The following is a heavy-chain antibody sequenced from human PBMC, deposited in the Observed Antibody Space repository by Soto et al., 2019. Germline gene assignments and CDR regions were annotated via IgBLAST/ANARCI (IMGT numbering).Heavy chain of an antibody. CDR2: ISYDGSNK. CDR1: GFTFSSYA. Sequence: GGSLRLSCAASGFTFSSYAMHWVRQAPGKGLEWVAVISYDGSNKYYADSVKGRFTISRDNSKNTLYLQMNSLRAEDTAVYYCARDLETYYYDSSGFDPWGQGTLVTVSS. J-gene: IGHJ5*02. CDR3: ARDLETYYYDSSGFDP. V-gene: IGHV3-30-3*01. D-gene: IGHD3-22*01.